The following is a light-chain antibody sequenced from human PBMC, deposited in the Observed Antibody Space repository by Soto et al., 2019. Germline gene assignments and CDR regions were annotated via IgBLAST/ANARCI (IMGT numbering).Light chain of an antibody. J-gene: IGLJ2*01. CDR1: SSDVGGYNY. V-gene: IGLV2-14*03. Sequence: QSALTQPASVSGSPGQSIAISCTGTSSDVGGYNYVSWYQQHPGKAPKLIIYDVSNRPSGVSNRLSGSKSGNTASLTISGCQAEVEADYYCSSYASSSTVVFGGGTMLTVL. CDR2: DVS. CDR3: SSYASSSTVV.